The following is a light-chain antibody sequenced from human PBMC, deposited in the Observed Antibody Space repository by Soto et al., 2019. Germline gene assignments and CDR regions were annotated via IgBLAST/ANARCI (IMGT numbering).Light chain of an antibody. CDR1: QSVSTTY. CDR3: QQHANSPWT. V-gene: IGKV3-20*01. Sequence: EIVLTHAPVTLSLSPWERATLSFIASQSVSTTYLAWYQQKPGQAPRLLIYGASSRATGIPDRFSGSGSGTDFTLTISRLEPEDFAVYYCQQHANSPWTGGNGTKGDLK. CDR2: GAS. J-gene: IGKJ1*01.